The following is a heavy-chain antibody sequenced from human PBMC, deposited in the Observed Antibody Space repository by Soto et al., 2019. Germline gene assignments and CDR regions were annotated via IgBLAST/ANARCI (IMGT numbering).Heavy chain of an antibody. D-gene: IGHD2-21*02. J-gene: IGHJ1*01. CDR2: IYYSGST. CDR1: GGSISSGDYY. CDR3: ASYCGGDCYHEYFQH. Sequence: QVQLQESGPGLVKPSQTLSLTCTVSGGSISSGDYYWSWIRQPPGKGLEWIGYIYYSGSTYYNPSLQSRATISVDTSKTQFSLKLSSVTAADTAVYYCASYCGGDCYHEYFQHWGQGTLVTVSS. V-gene: IGHV4-30-4*01.